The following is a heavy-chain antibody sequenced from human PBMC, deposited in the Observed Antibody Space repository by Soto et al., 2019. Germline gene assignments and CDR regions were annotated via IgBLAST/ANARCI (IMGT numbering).Heavy chain of an antibody. V-gene: IGHV4-34*01. J-gene: IGHJ4*02. D-gene: IGHD4-17*01. CDR2: INHSGST. CDR3: ARGYGYFRQ. Sequence: SETLSLTCAVYGGSFSGYYWSWIRQPPGKGLEWIGEINHSGSTNYNPTLKSRVTISVDTSKNQFSLKLSSVSAAYTAVYYCARGYGYFRQWGQGDLVTVSS. CDR1: GGSFSGYY.